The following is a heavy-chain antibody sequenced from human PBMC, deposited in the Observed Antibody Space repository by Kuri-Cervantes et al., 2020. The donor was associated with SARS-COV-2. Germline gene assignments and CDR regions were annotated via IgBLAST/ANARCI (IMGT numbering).Heavy chain of an antibody. CDR3: ARAHAYDFWSGYSHWYFDL. J-gene: IGHJ2*01. CDR2: MNPNSGNT. D-gene: IGHD3-3*01. V-gene: IGHV1-8*03. CDR1: GYTFTSYD. Sequence: ASMKVSCKASGYTFTSYDINWVRQATGQGLEWMGWMNPNSGNTGYAQKFQGRVTITRNTSISTAYMELSSLRSEDTAVYYCARAHAYDFWSGYSHWYFDLWGRGTLVTVSS.